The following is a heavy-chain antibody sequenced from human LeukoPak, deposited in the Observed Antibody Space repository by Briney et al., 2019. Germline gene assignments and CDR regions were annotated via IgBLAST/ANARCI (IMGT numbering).Heavy chain of an antibody. V-gene: IGHV4-59*12. Sequence: SETLSLTCTVSGGSISSYYWSWIRQPPGKGLEWIGYIYYSGSTNYNPSLKSRVTISVDKSKNQFSLKLSSVTAADTAVYYCARDGIYYGMDVWGQGTTVTVSS. D-gene: IGHD1-14*01. CDR1: GGSISSYY. CDR3: ARDGIYYGMDV. J-gene: IGHJ6*02. CDR2: IYYSGST.